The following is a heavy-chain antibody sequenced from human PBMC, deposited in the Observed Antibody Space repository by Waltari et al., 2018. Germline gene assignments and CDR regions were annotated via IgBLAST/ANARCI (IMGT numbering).Heavy chain of an antibody. J-gene: IGHJ4*02. CDR1: GGSISSNSYS. CDR3: ARQGGTVVVTALYYFDY. V-gene: IGHV4-39*01. CDR2: IYFSGST. D-gene: IGHD2-21*02. Sequence: QLQLQESGPGLVKPSETLSLTCTVPGGSISSNSYSWGWIRQPPGKGLGWIGSIYFSGSTYYNPSLKSRVTISVDTSKNQFSLKLSSVTAADTAVYYCARQGGTVVVTALYYFDYWGQGTLVTVSS.